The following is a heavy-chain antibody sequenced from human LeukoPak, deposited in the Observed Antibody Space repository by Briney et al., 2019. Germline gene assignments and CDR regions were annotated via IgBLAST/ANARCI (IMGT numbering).Heavy chain of an antibody. CDR1: GYTFTSYA. V-gene: IGHV7-4-1*02. J-gene: IGHJ3*02. D-gene: IGHD5-12*01. CDR3: ARIGSLVARLDAFDI. CDR2: INTNTGNP. Sequence: ASVKVSCKASGYTFTSYAMNWVRQAPGQGLEWMGWINTNTGNPTYAQGFTGRFVFSLDTSVSTAYLQISSLKAEDTAVYYCARIGSLVARLDAFDIWGQGTMVTVSS.